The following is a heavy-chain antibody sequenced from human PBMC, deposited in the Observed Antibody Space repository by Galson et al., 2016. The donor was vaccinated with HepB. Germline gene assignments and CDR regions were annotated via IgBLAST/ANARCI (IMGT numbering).Heavy chain of an antibody. Sequence: SLRLSCEASGFTFSSYGMHWVRQAPGKGLEWVAVISYDGSNTKYAESVQGRFTISRDNSKKTLYLQMNSLRAKDTAVYYCAKDGRIYCSSASCHGHFHYWGQGTLVTVSS. CDR3: AKDGRIYCSSASCHGHFHY. D-gene: IGHD2-2*01. CDR2: ISYDGSNT. CDR1: GFTFSSYG. V-gene: IGHV3-30*18. J-gene: IGHJ4*02.